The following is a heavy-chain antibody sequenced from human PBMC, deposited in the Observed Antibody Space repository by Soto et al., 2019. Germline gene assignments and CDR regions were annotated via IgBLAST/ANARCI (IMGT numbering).Heavy chain of an antibody. V-gene: IGHV3-30-3*01. CDR2: ISYDGSNK. J-gene: IGHJ6*02. CDR3: ARGYSSYAMDV. CDR1: GFTFSSYA. Sequence: GGYLRLSCAASGFTFSSYAMHWVRQAPGKGLEWVAVISYDGSNKYYADSVKGRFTISRDNSKNTLYLQMNSLRAEDTAVYYGARGYSSYAMDVSCPGPTVSLSS.